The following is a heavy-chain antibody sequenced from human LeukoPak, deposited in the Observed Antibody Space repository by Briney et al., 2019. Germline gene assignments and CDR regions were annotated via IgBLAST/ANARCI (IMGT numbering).Heavy chain of an antibody. D-gene: IGHD5-18*01. CDR3: ARASGETVETATMGSY. CDR2: ISSSSSSI. J-gene: IGHJ4*02. CDR1: GFTFSSYS. Sequence: AGSLRLSCAASGFTFSSYSMNWVRQAPGKGLEWVSSISSSSSSIYYADSVKGRFIISRDNAKNSLYLQMNSLRAEDTAVFYCARASGETVETATMGSYWGQGTLVTVSS. V-gene: IGHV3-21*01.